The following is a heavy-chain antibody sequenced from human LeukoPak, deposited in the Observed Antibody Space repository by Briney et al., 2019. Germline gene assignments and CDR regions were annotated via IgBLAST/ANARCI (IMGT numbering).Heavy chain of an antibody. V-gene: IGHV4-59*01. CDR3: ARDTGAGGYSYGRIFDY. Sequence: SETLSLTYTVSGCSISSYYWSWIRQPPGKGLEWIGYIYYSGSTNYNPSLKSRVTISVDTSKNQFSLKLSSVTAADTAVYYCARDTGAGGYSYGRIFDYWGQGTLVTVSS. CDR2: IYYSGST. D-gene: IGHD5-18*01. J-gene: IGHJ4*02. CDR1: GCSISSYY.